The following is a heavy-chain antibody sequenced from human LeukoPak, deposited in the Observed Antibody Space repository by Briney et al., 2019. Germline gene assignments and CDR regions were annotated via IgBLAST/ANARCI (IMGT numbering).Heavy chain of an antibody. CDR3: ASDRSFKLGGMDV. D-gene: IGHD3-10*01. V-gene: IGHV1-2*02. Sequence: ASVKVSCKASGYTFTGYYMHWVRQAPGQGLEWMGWINPNSDVTNYAQKFQGRVTMTRDTSISTAYMELSSLRSDDTAVYYCASDRSFKLGGMDVWGKGPTVTVSS. CDR2: INPNSDVT. J-gene: IGHJ6*03. CDR1: GYTFTGYY.